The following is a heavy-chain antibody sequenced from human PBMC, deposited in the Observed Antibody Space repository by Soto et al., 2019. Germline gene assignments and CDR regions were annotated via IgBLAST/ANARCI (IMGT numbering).Heavy chain of an antibody. CDR1: GGSFRGYY. V-gene: IGHV4-34*01. Sequence: SETLSLTCAVYGGSFRGYYWSWIRQPPGKGLEWIGEINHSGSTNYNPSLKSRVTISVDTSKNQFSLKLSSVTAADTAVYYCARHVGGSYSFDYWGQGTLVTVSS. CDR2: INHSGST. CDR3: ARHVGGSYSFDY. D-gene: IGHD1-26*01. J-gene: IGHJ4*02.